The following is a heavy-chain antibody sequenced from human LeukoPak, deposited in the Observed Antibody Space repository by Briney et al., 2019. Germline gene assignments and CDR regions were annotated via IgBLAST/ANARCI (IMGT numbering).Heavy chain of an antibody. D-gene: IGHD2-21*02. J-gene: IGHJ4*02. V-gene: IGHV3-64*01. CDR1: GFTFSNYA. Sequence: GGSLRLSCAASGFTFSNYAMDWVRQAPGKGLEYVSAISSNGGSTYYANAVKGRFTISRDNSKNTLYLQMGSLRAEDMAVYYCARRNKVTRSFDYWGQGTLVTVSP. CDR2: ISSNGGST. CDR3: ARRNKVTRSFDY.